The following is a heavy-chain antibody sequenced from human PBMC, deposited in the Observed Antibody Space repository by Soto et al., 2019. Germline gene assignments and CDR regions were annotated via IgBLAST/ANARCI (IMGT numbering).Heavy chain of an antibody. CDR3: ARAIPLCLPYYYYGMDA. V-gene: IGHV1-3*01. CDR1: GYTFTSYA. D-gene: IGHD5-18*01. Sequence: QVQLVQSGAEVKKPGASVKVSCKASGYTFTSYAMHWVRKAPGQRLEWMGWINAGNGNTKYSRKFQGRVTITRDTSPSTAYMELSSLRSEDTAVHYCARAIPLCLPYYYYGMDAWGQGTTVTFSS. J-gene: IGHJ6*02. CDR2: INAGNGNT.